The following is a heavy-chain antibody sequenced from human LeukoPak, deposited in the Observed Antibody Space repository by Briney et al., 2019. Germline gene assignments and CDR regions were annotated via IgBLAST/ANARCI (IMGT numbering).Heavy chain of an antibody. V-gene: IGHV4-4*07. CDR3: ARGDSGSYYAPPDY. J-gene: IGHJ4*02. Sequence: SETLSLTCTVSGGSISANYWIWMRQSAGKGLEYIGRIYSSGSTNYNPSLKSRVTMSVDTSKNQFSLKLSSVTAADTAVYYCARGDSGSYYAPPDYWGQGTLVTVSS. CDR1: GGSISANY. D-gene: IGHD1-26*01. CDR2: IYSSGST.